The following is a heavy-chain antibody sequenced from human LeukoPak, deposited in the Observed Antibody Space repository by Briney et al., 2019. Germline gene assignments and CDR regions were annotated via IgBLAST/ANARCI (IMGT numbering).Heavy chain of an antibody. D-gene: IGHD5-24*01. CDR3: ARVGRWLQFFDY. CDR2: INHSGST. Sequence: SETLSLTCAVYGGSFSGYYWSWIRQPPGKGLEWIGEINHSGSTNYNPSLKSRVTISVDTSKNQFSLQLRSVTAADTAVYYCARVGRWLQFFDYWGQGTLVTVSP. CDR1: GGSFSGYY. J-gene: IGHJ4*02. V-gene: IGHV4-34*01.